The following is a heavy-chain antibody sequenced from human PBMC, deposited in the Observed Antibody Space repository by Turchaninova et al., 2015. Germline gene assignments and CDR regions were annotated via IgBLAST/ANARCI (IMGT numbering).Heavy chain of an antibody. CDR1: GGSCSGYY. D-gene: IGHD6-13*01. CDR3: ARGPGSWSFDI. Sequence: QVHLQQWGAGLLKPSETLSLTRSFYGGSCSGYYWTWSRQPPGKGLEWIGEINHSGSTSDNPSVKTRVTISVDTSKNQFSLRLSSVTAADTAVYYCARGPGSWSFDIWGQGTMVTVSS. CDR2: INHSGST. J-gene: IGHJ3*02. V-gene: IGHV4-34*01.